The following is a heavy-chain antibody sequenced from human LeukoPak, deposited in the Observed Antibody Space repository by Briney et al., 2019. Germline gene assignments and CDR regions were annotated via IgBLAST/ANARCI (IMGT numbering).Heavy chain of an antibody. J-gene: IGHJ4*01. CDR2: VSGSGGST. V-gene: IGHV3-23*01. Sequence: PGGSLRLSCAASGFTSSSYAMSWVRQAPGKGREWVSSVSGSGGSTYYADSVKGRFTISRDNSKSTLYLQMNSLRAEDTAVYYCARFVVVTAGDYWGQGTLVTVSS. CDR1: GFTSSSYA. CDR3: ARFVVVTAGDY. D-gene: IGHD2-21*02.